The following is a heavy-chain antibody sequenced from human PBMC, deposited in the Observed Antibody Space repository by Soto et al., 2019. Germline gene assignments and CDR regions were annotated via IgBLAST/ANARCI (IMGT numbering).Heavy chain of an antibody. CDR1: WYRLTHYW. J-gene: IGHJ3*02. V-gene: IGHV5-10-1*01. D-gene: IGHD3-3*01. Sequence: GESLEILWSSSWYRLTHYWNNLGRQMPGKGLNWMGRNDPSASNTNYSPSFHGHVTIPDDKTNSTAYLQWGSLKASDTVMYYCRIFGVADDAFDIWGQGTMVTVSS. CDR2: NDPSASNT. CDR3: RIFGVADDAFDI.